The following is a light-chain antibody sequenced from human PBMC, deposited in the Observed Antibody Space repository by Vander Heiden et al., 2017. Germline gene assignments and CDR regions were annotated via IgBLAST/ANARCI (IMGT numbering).Light chain of an antibody. Sequence: DGVMTQSPVSRPVTLGQPASISCRSSQSLVYSDGNTYLNWFTQRPGQSPMRLIYKVSRRDSGVPDRFRGSRAGTDFTLKISSVEADVVGVYYSTTGTHAPLLYTSGPGTKLEIK. CDR3: TTGTHAPLLYT. CDR1: QSLVYSDGNTY. J-gene: IGKJ2*01. V-gene: IGKV2-30*01. CDR2: KVS.